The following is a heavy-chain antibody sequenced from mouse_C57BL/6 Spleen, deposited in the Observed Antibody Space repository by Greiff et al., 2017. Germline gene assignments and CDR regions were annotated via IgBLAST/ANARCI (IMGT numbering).Heavy chain of an antibody. D-gene: IGHD1-1*01. CDR3: ARLLRNLYAMDY. CDR2: IYPGSGST. V-gene: IGHV1-55*01. CDR1: GYTFTSYW. J-gene: IGHJ4*01. Sequence: QVQLKESGAELVKPGASVKMSCKASGYTFTSYWITWVKQRPGQGLEWIGDIYPGSGSTNYNEKFKSKATLTVDTSSSTAYMQLSSLTSEDSAVYYCARLLRNLYAMDYWGQGTSVTVSS.